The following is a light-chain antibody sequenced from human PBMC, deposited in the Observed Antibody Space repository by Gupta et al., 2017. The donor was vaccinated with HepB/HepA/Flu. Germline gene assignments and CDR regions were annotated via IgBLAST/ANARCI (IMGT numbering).Light chain of an antibody. CDR3: QTWGTGVV. CDR1: SGHSSYA. CDR2: LNTDGSH. J-gene: IGLJ2*01. Sequence: QLVLTPSPSASASLGASVKPTCTLSSGHSSYAIAWHQQQPEKGPRYLMKLNTDGSHINGDGVPDRFSGSSSGAERYLTISSLQSEDEADYYCQTWGTGVVFGGGTKLTVL. V-gene: IGLV4-69*01.